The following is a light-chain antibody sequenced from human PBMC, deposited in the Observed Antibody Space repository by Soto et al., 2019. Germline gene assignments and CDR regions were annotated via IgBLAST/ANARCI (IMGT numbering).Light chain of an antibody. CDR1: QSVSSS. CDR3: QQYKDWPRT. CDR2: DSS. Sequence: EIVMTQSPATLSVSPGERATLSCRASQSVSSSLAWYQQKPGQAPRLLIYDSSTGATGVPARFSGSGSGTESTPTITSPQSEDSAVYYCQQYKDWPRTFGQGTKVEIK. V-gene: IGKV3-15*01. J-gene: IGKJ1*01.